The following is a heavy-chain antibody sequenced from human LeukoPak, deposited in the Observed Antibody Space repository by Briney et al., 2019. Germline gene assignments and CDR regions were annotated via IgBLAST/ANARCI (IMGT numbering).Heavy chain of an antibody. D-gene: IGHD6-19*01. CDR2: MFYNGAT. J-gene: IGHJ4*02. Sequence: SETLSLTCGVSGGSISSSDYYWGWIRQPPGKGLEWIGTMFYNGATKSNPSLSSRVTMSIDTSKNQFSLKLRSVTAADTAVYYCAREARFALPVVGSGDYWGQGTLVNVSS. CDR1: GGSISSSDYY. V-gene: IGHV4-39*07. CDR3: AREARFALPVVGSGDY.